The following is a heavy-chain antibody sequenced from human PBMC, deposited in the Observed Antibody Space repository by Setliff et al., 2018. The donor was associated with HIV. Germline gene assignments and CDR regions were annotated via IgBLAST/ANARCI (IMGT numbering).Heavy chain of an antibody. J-gene: IGHJ4*02. CDR1: GFTFSSYE. CDR3: VRGETYAHWPKGDY. D-gene: IGHD3-16*01. Sequence: PGGSLRLSCATSGFTFSSYEMNWVRQAPGKGLEWVSYISSGGHTVYHADSVKGRFTISRDNSKTMVFLRMNSLRPEDSAMYYCVRGETYAHWPKGDYWGQGTLVTVS. V-gene: IGHV3-48*03. CDR2: ISSGGHTV.